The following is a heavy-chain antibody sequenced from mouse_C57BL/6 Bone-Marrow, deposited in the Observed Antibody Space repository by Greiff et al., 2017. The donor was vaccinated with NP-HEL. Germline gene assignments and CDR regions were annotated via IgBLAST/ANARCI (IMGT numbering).Heavy chain of an antibody. D-gene: IGHD2-1*01. J-gene: IGHJ1*03. CDR1: GFNIKDDY. CDR3: TTGGNYRWYFDV. CDR2: IDPENGDT. V-gene: IGHV14-4*01. Sequence: EVQLHQSGAELVRPGASVKLSCTASGFNIKDDYMHWVKQRPEQGLEWIGWIDPENGDTEYASKFQGKATITADTSSNTAYLQLSSLTSEDTAVYYCTTGGNYRWYFDVWGTGTTVTVSS.